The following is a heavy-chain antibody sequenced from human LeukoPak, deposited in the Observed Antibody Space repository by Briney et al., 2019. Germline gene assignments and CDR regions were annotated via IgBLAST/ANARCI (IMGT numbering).Heavy chain of an antibody. D-gene: IGHD6-13*01. CDR2: IYTSGDT. V-gene: IGHV4-4*07. J-gene: IGHJ4*02. CDR3: ARSISWSSYFDY. CDR1: GGSMTNYC. Sequence: SETLSLTCTVSGGSMTNYCWSWIRQPAGKGLEYIGRIYTSGDTNYNPSLKSRVTMSVDTSKNQFSLNLSSVTAADTAVYYCARSISWSSYFDYWGQGTLVPVSS.